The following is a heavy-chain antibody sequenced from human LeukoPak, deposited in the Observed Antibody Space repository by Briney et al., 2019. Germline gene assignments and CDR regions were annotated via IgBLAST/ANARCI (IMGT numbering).Heavy chain of an antibody. Sequence: GGSLRLSCAASGFTFSSYAMSWVRQAPGKGLEWVSAISGSGGSTYYADSVKGRFTISRDNSKNTLYLQMNSLRAEDTAVYYCAKEADYSYGSGSYYNVHPYYYGMDVWGQGTTVTVSS. J-gene: IGHJ6*02. CDR2: ISGSGGST. CDR1: GFTFSSYA. V-gene: IGHV3-23*01. CDR3: AKEADYSYGSGSYYNVHPYYYGMDV. D-gene: IGHD3-10*01.